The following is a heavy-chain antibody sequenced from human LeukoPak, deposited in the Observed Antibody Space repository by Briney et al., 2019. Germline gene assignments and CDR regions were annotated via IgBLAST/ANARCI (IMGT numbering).Heavy chain of an antibody. D-gene: IGHD2-15*01. Sequence: PSETLSLTCTVSGGSISSYYWSWIRQPPGKGLEWIGYIYCSGSTNYNPSLKSRVTISVDTSKNQFSLKLSSVTAADTAVYYCASRRGGYCSGGSCNWFDTWGQGTLVTVSS. CDR3: ASRRGGYCSGGSCNWFDT. V-gene: IGHV4-59*01. CDR2: IYCSGST. J-gene: IGHJ5*02. CDR1: GGSISSYY.